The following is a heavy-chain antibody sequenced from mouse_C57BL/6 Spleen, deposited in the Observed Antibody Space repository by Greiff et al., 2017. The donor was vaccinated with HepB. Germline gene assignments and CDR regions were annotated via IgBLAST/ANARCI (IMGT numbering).Heavy chain of an antibody. CDR3: AREGDGTWYFDV. D-gene: IGHD2-3*01. V-gene: IGHV1-18*01. Sequence: EVKVVESGPELVKPGASVKIPCKASGYTFTVYNMDWVKQSHGKSLEWIGDINPNNGGTIYNQKFKGKATLTLDKSSSTDYMELRSLTSEDTAVYYCAREGDGTWYFDVWGTGTTVTVSS. CDR2: INPNNGGT. J-gene: IGHJ1*03. CDR1: GYTFTVYN.